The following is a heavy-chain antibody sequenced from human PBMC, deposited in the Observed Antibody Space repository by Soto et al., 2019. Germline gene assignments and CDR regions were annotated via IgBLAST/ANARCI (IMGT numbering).Heavy chain of an antibody. J-gene: IGHJ4*02. CDR3: ASDYSSSWYAFDY. CDR1: GGTFSSYA. D-gene: IGHD6-13*01. CDR2: IIPIFGTA. V-gene: IGHV1-69*13. Sequence: SVKVSCKASGGTFSSYAISWVRQAPGQGLEWMGGIIPIFGTANYAQKFQGRVTITADESTSTAYIELSSLRSDDTAVYYCASDYSSSWYAFDYWGQGTLVTVSS.